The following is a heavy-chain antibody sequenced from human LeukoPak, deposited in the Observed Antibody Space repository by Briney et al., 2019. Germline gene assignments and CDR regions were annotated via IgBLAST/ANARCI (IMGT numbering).Heavy chain of an antibody. CDR3: AKVRNHYDSSGFYFFDY. J-gene: IGHJ4*02. CDR1: GFTFSSYS. V-gene: IGHV3-48*01. Sequence: GGSLRLSCAASGFTFSSYSMNWVRQAPGKGLEWVSYISSSSSTIYYADSVKGRFTISRDNAKNTLYLQMNSLRADDTALYYCAKVRNHYDSSGFYFFDYWGQGTQVTVSS. CDR2: ISSSSSTI. D-gene: IGHD3-22*01.